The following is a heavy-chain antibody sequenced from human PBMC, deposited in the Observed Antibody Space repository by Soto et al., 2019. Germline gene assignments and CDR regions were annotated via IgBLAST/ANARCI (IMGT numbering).Heavy chain of an antibody. CDR1: GGPISSYY. D-gene: IGHD6-19*01. CDR2: IYYSGST. CDR3: ARGSSGWPPRFDY. Sequence: QVQLQESGPGLVKPSETLSLNCTVSGGPISSYYWSWIRQSPGKGLGWIGYIYYSGSTNYNPSLKSRVTMTVDTFKNQLSLELSSVTAADTAVYYCARGSSGWPPRFDYWGQGTLVTVSS. V-gene: IGHV4-59*01. J-gene: IGHJ4*02.